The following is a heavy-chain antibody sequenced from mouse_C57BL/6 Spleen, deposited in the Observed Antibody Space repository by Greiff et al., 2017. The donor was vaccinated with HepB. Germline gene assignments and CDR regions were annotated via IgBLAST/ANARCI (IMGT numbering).Heavy chain of an antibody. D-gene: IGHD2-5*01. CDR1: GFTFSSYA. J-gene: IGHJ1*03. Sequence: EVQGVESGGGLVKPGGSLKLSCAASGFTFSSYAMSWVRQTPEKRLEWVATISDGGSYTYYPDNVKGRFTISRDTAKNNLYLQMSHLKSEDTSMYYCARDPYSKYIDVWGTGTTVTVSS. CDR2: ISDGGSYT. V-gene: IGHV5-4*01. CDR3: ARDPYSKYIDV.